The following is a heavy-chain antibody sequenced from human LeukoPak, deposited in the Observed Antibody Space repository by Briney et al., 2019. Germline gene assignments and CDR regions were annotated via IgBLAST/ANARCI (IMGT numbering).Heavy chain of an antibody. D-gene: IGHD6-6*01. CDR2: INHSGST. J-gene: IGHJ4*02. Sequence: SETLSLTCAVYGGSFSGYYWIWLPQPPGKGLEWIGEINHSGSTNYNPSLKSRVTISVDTSKNQFSLKLSSVTAADTAVYYCARGPNSGSDYWGQGTLVTVSS. V-gene: IGHV4-34*01. CDR3: ARGPNSGSDY. CDR1: GGSFSGYY.